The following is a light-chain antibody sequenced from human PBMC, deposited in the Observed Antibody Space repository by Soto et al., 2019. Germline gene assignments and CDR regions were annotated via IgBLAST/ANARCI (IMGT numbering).Light chain of an antibody. Sequence: DIQMTQSPSSLSASVGDRVTITCRASQNISSWLAWYQQKPGKAPNLLIYQTSNLESGVPSRFSGRGSGTEFTLTITCLQPDDFATYYCQQYKRYSKTFGQGTKVDI. CDR1: QNISSW. CDR2: QTS. J-gene: IGKJ1*01. CDR3: QQYKRYSKT. V-gene: IGKV1-5*03.